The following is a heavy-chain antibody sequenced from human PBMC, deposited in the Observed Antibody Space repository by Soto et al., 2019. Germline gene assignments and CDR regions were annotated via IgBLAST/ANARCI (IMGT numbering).Heavy chain of an antibody. D-gene: IGHD3-10*01. V-gene: IGHV1-18*01. Sequence: ASVKVSCKASGYTFTNYGISWVRQAPGQGLEWMGWISHWGKTNYAQKLQGRVTMTTDTSASTAFMELRSLRSDDTAMYFCARDLDGSGSYYTDYWGQGTLVTVSS. J-gene: IGHJ4*02. CDR2: ISHWGKT. CDR3: ARDLDGSGSYYTDY. CDR1: GYTFTNYG.